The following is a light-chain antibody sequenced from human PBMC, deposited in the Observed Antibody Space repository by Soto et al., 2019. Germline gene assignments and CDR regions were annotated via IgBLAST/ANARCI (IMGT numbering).Light chain of an antibody. V-gene: IGKV1-5*03. Sequence: DIHMTQSPSTLSASVGDRVTITCRASQSISILLAWYQQKPGKAPNLLIYKTSSLESGVPSRFSGSGSGTAFPLTISSLQPDDFATYYCQHWNDYSWTFGQGTKVEVK. CDR2: KTS. CDR3: QHWNDYSWT. J-gene: IGKJ1*01. CDR1: QSISIL.